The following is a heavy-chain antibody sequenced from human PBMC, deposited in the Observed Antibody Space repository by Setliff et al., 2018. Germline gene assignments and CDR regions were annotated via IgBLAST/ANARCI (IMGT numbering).Heavy chain of an antibody. V-gene: IGHV4-61*09. CDR2: IYYSGNT. Sequence: PSETLSLTCSVSGASITSGGFYWTWIRQPAGKGLEWIGHIYYSGNTNYNPSLKSRVTTSVDTSKSHFSLRLSSVTAADTAVYYCARMAVRVASRPSSPLEYYYYMDFWGKGATVTVSS. D-gene: IGHD6-6*01. CDR3: ARMAVRVASRPSSPLEYYYYMDF. CDR1: GASITSGGFY. J-gene: IGHJ6*03.